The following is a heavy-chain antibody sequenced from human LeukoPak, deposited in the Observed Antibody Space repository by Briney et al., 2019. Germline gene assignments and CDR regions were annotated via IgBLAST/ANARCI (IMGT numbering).Heavy chain of an antibody. V-gene: IGHV3-23*01. CDR1: GFTFSNAW. CDR2: ISGSGGST. Sequence: PGGSLRLSCAASGFTFSNAWMSWVRQAPGKGLEWVSAISGSGGSTYYADSVKGRITISRDNSKNTLYLQMNSLRAEDTAVYYCAKPSIRSGRSSSRSGYFDYWGQGTLVTVSS. CDR3: AKPSIRSGRSSSRSGYFDY. D-gene: IGHD6-6*01. J-gene: IGHJ4*02.